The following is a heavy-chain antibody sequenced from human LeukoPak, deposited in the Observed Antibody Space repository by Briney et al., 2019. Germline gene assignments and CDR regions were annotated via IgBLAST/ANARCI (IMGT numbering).Heavy chain of an antibody. D-gene: IGHD2-21*02. J-gene: IGHJ2*01. CDR2: IYYSGST. CDR1: GGSSSSSSYY. Sequence: SKTLSLTCTVSGGSSSSSSYYWGWIRQPPGKGLEWIGSIYYSGSTYYNPSLKSRVTISVDTSKNQFSLKLRSVTAADTAVYYCARVGIVVVTAIYWYFDLWGRGTLVTVSS. V-gene: IGHV4-39*07. CDR3: ARVGIVVVTAIYWYFDL.